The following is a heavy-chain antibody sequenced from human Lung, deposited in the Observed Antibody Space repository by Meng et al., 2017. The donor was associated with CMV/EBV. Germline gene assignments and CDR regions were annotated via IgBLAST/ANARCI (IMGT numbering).Heavy chain of an antibody. V-gene: IGHV4-4*02. CDR1: GDSITNHNW. CDR2: IPHRGSS. J-gene: IGHJ1*01. Sequence: VPLGGSGPALVKPSATLSPTCAVPGDSITNHNWWAWVRQPPGKGLEWIGEIPHRGSSAYNPSLKSRVSMPIDKSKNQFSLKLTSVTAADTAVYHCLRRSGGSVWGQGTLVTVSS. D-gene: IGHD3-10*01. CDR3: LRRSGGSV.